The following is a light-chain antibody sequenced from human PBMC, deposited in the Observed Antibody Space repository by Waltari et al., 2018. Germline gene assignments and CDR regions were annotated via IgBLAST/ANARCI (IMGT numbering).Light chain of an antibody. CDR3: QSADSSGTYVV. J-gene: IGLJ2*01. CDR2: KDS. Sequence: SYELTQPPSVSVSPGQTARLTCSGDALPKQYAYWYPQKPGQAPVLVIYKDSERPSGIPERFSGSSSGTTVTLTISGVQAEDEADYYCQSADSSGTYVVFGGGTKLTVL. CDR1: ALPKQY. V-gene: IGLV3-25*03.